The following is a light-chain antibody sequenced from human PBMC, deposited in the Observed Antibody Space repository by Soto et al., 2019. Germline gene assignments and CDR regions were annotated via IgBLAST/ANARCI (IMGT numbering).Light chain of an antibody. J-gene: IGKJ3*01. V-gene: IGKV1-5*03. CDR1: QNINTW. Sequence: DIHMTQSPSTLSASVGDRVTITCRASQNINTWLAWFQQKPGKAPKLLIYRASSLESGVPSRFSGSGSGTEFTLTISRLQPDDFSTYYCQHYNTYSGTFGPGTKVDIK. CDR3: QHYNTYSGT. CDR2: RAS.